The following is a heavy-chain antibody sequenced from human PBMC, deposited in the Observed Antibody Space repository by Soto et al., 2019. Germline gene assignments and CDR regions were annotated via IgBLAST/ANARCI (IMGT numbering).Heavy chain of an antibody. V-gene: IGHV1-46*01. CDR1: GYTFTSYY. J-gene: IGHJ6*02. CDR3: ARDLLTGTTDYYYYYGMDV. D-gene: IGHD1-20*01. CDR2: INPSCGST. Sequence: RASVNVSCKSSGYTFTSYYIHWGRRAPGQGLEWMGIINPSCGSTSYAQKFQGRVTMTRDTSTSTVYMELSSLRSEDTAVYYCARDLLTGTTDYYYYYGMDVWGQGTTVTVSS.